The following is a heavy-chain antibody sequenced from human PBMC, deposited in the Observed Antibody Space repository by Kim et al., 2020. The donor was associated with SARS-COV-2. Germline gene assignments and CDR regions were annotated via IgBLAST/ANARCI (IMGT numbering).Heavy chain of an antibody. D-gene: IGHD5-18*01. CDR1: GGSISSSSYY. CDR3: GVLSTDQWIQLWEEDYFDY. J-gene: IGHJ4*02. V-gene: IGHV4-39*01. CDR2: IYYSGST. Sequence: SETLSLTCTVSGGSISSSSYYWGWIRQPPGKGLEWIGSIYYSGSTYYNPSLKSRVTISVDTSKNQFSLKLSSVTAADTAVYYCGVLSTDQWIQLWEEDYFDYWGQGTLVTVSS.